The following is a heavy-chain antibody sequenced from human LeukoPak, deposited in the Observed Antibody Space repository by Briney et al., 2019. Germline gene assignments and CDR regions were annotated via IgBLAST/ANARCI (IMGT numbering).Heavy chain of an antibody. CDR1: GFTFSGSA. D-gene: IGHD3-10*01. Sequence: GGSLRLSCAASGFTFSGSALHWVRQASGKGLEWVGRIRSTANGYATAYAASVKGRFTISRDDSKNTAYLQMDSLKTEDTAVYYCRGNYYGSGSYADFEYWGQGTLVTVSS. J-gene: IGHJ4*02. CDR3: RGNYYGSGSYADFEY. CDR2: IRSTANGYAT. V-gene: IGHV3-73*01.